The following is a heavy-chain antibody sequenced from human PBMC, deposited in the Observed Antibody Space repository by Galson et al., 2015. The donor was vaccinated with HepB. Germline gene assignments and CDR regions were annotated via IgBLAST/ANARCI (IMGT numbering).Heavy chain of an antibody. V-gene: IGHV1-2*02. Sequence: SVKVSCKASKYPFTNYYIHWVRQAPGQGLEWMGWINPNNGVTKYAQEFQGRVTMIRDTSINTVYMELSRLTSDDTAVYYCATGGGRDCFDPWGQGTLVTVSS. J-gene: IGHJ5*02. CDR1: KYPFTNYY. CDR3: ATGGGRDCFDP. D-gene: IGHD1-26*01. CDR2: INPNNGVT.